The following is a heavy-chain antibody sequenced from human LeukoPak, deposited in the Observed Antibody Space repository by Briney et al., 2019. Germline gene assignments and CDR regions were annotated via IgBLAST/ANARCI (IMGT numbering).Heavy chain of an antibody. J-gene: IGHJ4*02. CDR3: ARDDYGDYGLLDY. Sequence: GGSLRLSCAASGFTFSNYAMHWVRQAPGKGLEWVAVISCGGSNKYYADSVKGRFTISRDNSKNTLYLQMNSLRAEDTALYYCARDDYGDYGLLDYWGQGTLVTVSS. CDR2: ISCGGSNK. CDR1: GFTFSNYA. V-gene: IGHV3-30-3*01. D-gene: IGHD4-17*01.